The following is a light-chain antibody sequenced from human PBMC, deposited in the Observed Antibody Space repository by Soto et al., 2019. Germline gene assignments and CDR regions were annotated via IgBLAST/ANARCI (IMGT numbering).Light chain of an antibody. J-gene: IGKJ4*01. V-gene: IGKV1-39*01. Sequence: DIQMTQSPSSLSASVGDTVTISCRASRSIRAYLNCYQHKPGKAPNLLIYGATTLHSGVPSRFSGSGSGTDFSLTISSLQPEDFATYYCQQTFSVTPLTFGGGTKVEI. CDR3: QQTFSVTPLT. CDR1: RSIRAY. CDR2: GAT.